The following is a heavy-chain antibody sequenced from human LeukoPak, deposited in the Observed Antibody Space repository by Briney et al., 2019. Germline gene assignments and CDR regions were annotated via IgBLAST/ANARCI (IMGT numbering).Heavy chain of an antibody. Sequence: SVKVSCKASGGTFSSYAISWVRQAPGQGLEWMGRIIPILGIANYAQKFQGRVTITADKSTSTAYMELSSLRSEDTAVYYCARSGLWFGELLSYYFDYWGQGTLVTVSS. D-gene: IGHD3-10*01. J-gene: IGHJ4*02. CDR1: GGTFSSYA. CDR3: ARSGLWFGELLSYYFDY. V-gene: IGHV1-69*04. CDR2: IIPILGIA.